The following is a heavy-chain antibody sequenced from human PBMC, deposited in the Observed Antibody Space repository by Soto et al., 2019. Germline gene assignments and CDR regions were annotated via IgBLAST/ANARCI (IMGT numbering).Heavy chain of an antibody. V-gene: IGHV3-30-3*01. D-gene: IGHD3-10*02. CDR1: GFTFSSYA. J-gene: IGHJ6*02. CDR3: ARDKTVFGRGLCYYYYYGMDV. Sequence: QVQLVESGGGVVQPGRSLRLSCAASGFTFSSYAMHWVRQAPGKGLEWVAVISYDGSNKYYADSVKGRFTIARDNSKNTLYLQMNSVRAEDTAVYYCARDKTVFGRGLCYYYYYGMDVWGQGTTVTVSS. CDR2: ISYDGSNK.